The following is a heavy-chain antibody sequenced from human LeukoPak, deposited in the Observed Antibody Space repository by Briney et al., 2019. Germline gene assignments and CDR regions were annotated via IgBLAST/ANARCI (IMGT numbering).Heavy chain of an antibody. CDR2: INHSGST. V-gene: IGHV4-34*01. J-gene: IGHJ5*02. CDR1: GGSFGGYY. CDR3: ARGDFWSGPGSHNWFDP. Sequence: KSSETLSLTCAVYGGSFGGYYWSWIRQPPGKGLEWIGEINHSGSTNYNPSLKSRVTISVDTSKNQFSLKLSSVTAADTAVYYCARGDFWSGPGSHNWFDPWGQGTLVTVSS. D-gene: IGHD3-3*01.